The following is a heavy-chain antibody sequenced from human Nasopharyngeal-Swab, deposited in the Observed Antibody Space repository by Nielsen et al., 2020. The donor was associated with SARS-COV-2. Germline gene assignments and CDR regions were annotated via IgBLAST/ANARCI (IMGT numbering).Heavy chain of an antibody. V-gene: IGHV3-23*01. Sequence: GESLKISCAASGFTFSSYGMSWVRQAPGKGLEWVSGIGDSGGKTYYADSVKGRFTISRDNSKNTLNLQMNSLRVEDTAIYYCAKDRQQLANFDYWGQGTLVTVSP. CDR3: AKDRQQLANFDY. D-gene: IGHD6-13*01. CDR1: GFTFSSYG. CDR2: IGDSGGKT. J-gene: IGHJ4*02.